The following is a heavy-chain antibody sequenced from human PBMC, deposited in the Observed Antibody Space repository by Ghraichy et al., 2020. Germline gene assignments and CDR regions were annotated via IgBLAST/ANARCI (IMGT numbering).Heavy chain of an antibody. CDR1: GYTFTGYY. CDR3: ARVFGDGGLTYYYDSSGWFDP. D-gene: IGHD3-22*01. Sequence: ASVKVSCKASGYTFTGYYMHWVRQAPGQGLEWMGWINPNSGGTNYAQKFQGRVTMTRDTSISTAYMELSRLRSDDTAVYYCARVFGDGGLTYYYDSSGWFDPWGQGTLVTVSS. V-gene: IGHV1-2*02. CDR2: INPNSGGT. J-gene: IGHJ5*02.